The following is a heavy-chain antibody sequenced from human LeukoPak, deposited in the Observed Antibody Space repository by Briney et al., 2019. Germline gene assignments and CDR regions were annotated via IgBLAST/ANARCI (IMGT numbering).Heavy chain of an antibody. CDR3: ARGAITSSWHWFDP. J-gene: IGHJ5*02. V-gene: IGHV4-38-2*01. D-gene: IGHD6-13*01. CDR2: FSHGGSA. CDR1: GHSISSDYF. Sequence: SETLSLTCAVSGHSISSDYFWGWIRQSPGKGLEWIGSFSHGGSAYYSPSLKSRVTMSVDTSKNHFSLKLNSVTAADTGVYYCARGAITSSWHWFDPCGQGTLVIVSS.